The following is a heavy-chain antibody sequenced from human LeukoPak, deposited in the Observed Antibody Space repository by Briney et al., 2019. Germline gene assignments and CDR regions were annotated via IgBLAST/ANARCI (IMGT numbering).Heavy chain of an antibody. D-gene: IGHD2-2*01. V-gene: IGHV3-30*04. CDR3: ARPYCSSSSCYDVYYYYYMDV. J-gene: IGHJ6*03. Sequence: PGRSLRLSCAASGFSFSTYAMHWVRQASGKGLEWVAVISHDGNNRYYADSVKGRFTVSRDNSKNTLHLQMYSLRAEYTAVYYCARPYCSSSSCYDVYYYYYMDVWGKGTTVTV. CDR1: GFSFSTYA. CDR2: ISHDGNNR.